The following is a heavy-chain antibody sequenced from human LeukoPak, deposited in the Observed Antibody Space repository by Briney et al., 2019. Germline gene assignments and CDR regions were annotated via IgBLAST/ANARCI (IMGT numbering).Heavy chain of an antibody. Sequence: ASVKVSCKPTGYTFTTYGISLVRQAPGQGLEWMGLISVYNGDTKYAQKFQGRVTMTTYTSTSTAYMELRSLRSDDTAVYYCARDSVAVRPGWFDPWGQGTLVTVSS. D-gene: IGHD6-6*01. V-gene: IGHV1-18*01. J-gene: IGHJ5*02. CDR2: ISVYNGDT. CDR1: GYTFTTYG. CDR3: ARDSVAVRPGWFDP.